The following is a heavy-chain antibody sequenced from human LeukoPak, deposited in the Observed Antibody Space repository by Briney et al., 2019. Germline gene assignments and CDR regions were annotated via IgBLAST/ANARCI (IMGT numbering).Heavy chain of an antibody. CDR2: INPNSGGT. V-gene: IGHV1-2*02. Sequence: PEASVKVSCKASGYTFTGYYMHWVRQAPGQGLEWMGWINPNSGGTNYAQKFQGRVTMTRDTSISTAYMELRSLRSDDTAVYYCARDPPRYDILIPQFDYWGQGTLVTVSS. J-gene: IGHJ4*02. CDR3: ARDPPRYDILIPQFDY. D-gene: IGHD3-9*01. CDR1: GYTFTGYY.